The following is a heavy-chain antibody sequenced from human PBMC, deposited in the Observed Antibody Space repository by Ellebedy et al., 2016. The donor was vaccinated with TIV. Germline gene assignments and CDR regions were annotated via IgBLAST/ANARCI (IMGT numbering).Heavy chain of an antibody. V-gene: IGHV4-39*01. D-gene: IGHD6-19*01. J-gene: IGHJ2*01. CDR3: ARAYSSGRTGFVWYFDL. CDR2: IHYSGGT. CDR1: GGSISGITHY. Sequence: MPSETLSLTCTVSGGSISGITHYWGWIRQPPGEGLEWIGSIHYSGGTSYNPSLKSRVTISVDTSKNQLSLKLSSVAAADTAVYYCARAYSSGRTGFVWYFDLWGRGTLVTVSS.